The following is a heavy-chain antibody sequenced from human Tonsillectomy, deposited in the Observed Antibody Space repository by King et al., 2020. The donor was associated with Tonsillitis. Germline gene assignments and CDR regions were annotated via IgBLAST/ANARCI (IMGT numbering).Heavy chain of an antibody. CDR3: AAQTYYDFWSGYNFDY. Sequence: QLQESGPGLLKPSETLSLTCTVSGRSISSYYWSWIRQPPGKGLEWIGCIYYNGSTNYNPSLTSRVTISVDTSKNQISLKLSSVTAADTALYYCAAQTYYDFWSGYNFDYWGQGTLVTVSS. D-gene: IGHD3-3*01. CDR1: GRSISSYY. CDR2: IYYNGST. V-gene: IGHV4-59*01. J-gene: IGHJ4*02.